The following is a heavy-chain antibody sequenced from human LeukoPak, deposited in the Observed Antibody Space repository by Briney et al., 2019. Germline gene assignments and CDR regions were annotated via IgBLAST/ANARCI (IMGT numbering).Heavy chain of an antibody. J-gene: IGHJ6*02. CDR3: ASHYGDYYYYYGMDV. D-gene: IGHD4-17*01. V-gene: IGHV4-4*02. CDR1: GGSISGSNW. Sequence: SETLSLTCAVSGGSISGSNWWSWVRQPPGKGLEWIGEIYHSGSTNYNPSLKSRVTISVDKSKNQFSLKLSSVTAADTAVYYCASHYGDYYYYYGMDVWGQGTTVTVSS. CDR2: IYHSGST.